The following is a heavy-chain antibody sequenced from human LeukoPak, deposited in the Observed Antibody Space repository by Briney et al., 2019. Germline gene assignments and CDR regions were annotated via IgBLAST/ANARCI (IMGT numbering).Heavy chain of an antibody. CDR2: IISSSSYI. J-gene: IGHJ4*02. CDR1: GFTFSSYS. Sequence: KPGGSLRLSCAASGFTFSSYSMNWVRQAPGKGLEWVSSIISSSSYIYYADSVKGRFTISRDNAKNSLYLQMNSLRVEDTAVYYCAKGNFGDYGADYWGQGTLVTVSS. D-gene: IGHD4-17*01. V-gene: IGHV3-21*01. CDR3: AKGNFGDYGADY.